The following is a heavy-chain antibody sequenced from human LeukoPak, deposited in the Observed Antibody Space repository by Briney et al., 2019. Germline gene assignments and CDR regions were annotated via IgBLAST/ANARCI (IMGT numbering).Heavy chain of an antibody. D-gene: IGHD2-2*01. CDR3: AAEAPYCSSTSCPEDY. Sequence: GASVKVSCEASGGTFISYAISWVRQAPGQGLEWMGGIIPIFGTANYAQKFQGRVTITADESTSTAYMELSSLRSEDTAVYYCAAEAPYCSSTSCPEDYWGQGTLVTVSS. CDR1: GGTFISYA. V-gene: IGHV1-69*13. J-gene: IGHJ4*02. CDR2: IIPIFGTA.